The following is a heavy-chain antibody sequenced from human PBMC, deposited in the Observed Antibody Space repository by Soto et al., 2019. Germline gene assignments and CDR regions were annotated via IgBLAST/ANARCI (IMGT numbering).Heavy chain of an antibody. J-gene: IGHJ6*04. CDR3: ARDPDTPGSMDV. V-gene: IGHV3-74*01. CDR2: INADGSST. Sequence: EVQLVESGGGSVQPGGSLRLSCAASGFTFSNYWMHWVRQAPGKGLVWVSRINADGSSTSYVDSVKGRITISRDNAENTFYFKMNSLRAEDTAIYYCARDPDTPGSMDVCGIGTTVTVSS. CDR1: GFTFSNYW. D-gene: IGHD2-15*01.